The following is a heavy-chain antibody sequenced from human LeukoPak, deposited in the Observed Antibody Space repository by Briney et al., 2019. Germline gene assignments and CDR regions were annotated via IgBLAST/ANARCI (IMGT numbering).Heavy chain of an antibody. V-gene: IGHV1-69*13. D-gene: IGHD3-9*01. Sequence: GASVKVSCKASGGTFSSYAISWVRQAPGQGLEWMGGIIPIFGTANYAQKFQGRVTITADESTSTAYMELSSLRSEDTAVYYCARDPDWVGNAFDIWGQGTMVTVSS. CDR3: ARDPDWVGNAFDI. J-gene: IGHJ3*02. CDR1: GGTFSSYA. CDR2: IIPIFGTA.